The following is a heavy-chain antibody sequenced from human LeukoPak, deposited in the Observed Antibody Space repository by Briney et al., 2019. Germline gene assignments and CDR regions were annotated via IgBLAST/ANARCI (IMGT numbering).Heavy chain of an antibody. D-gene: IGHD1-26*01. V-gene: IGHV1-18*01. CDR2: ISAYNGNT. CDR3: ESSELIVGATWFDY. Sequence: VASVKVSCKASGYTFTSYGISWVRQAPGQGLEWMGWISAYNGNTNYAQKLQGRVTMTTDTSTSTAYMELRSLKSDDTAVYYCESSELIVGATWFDYWGQGTLVTVSS. CDR1: GYTFTSYG. J-gene: IGHJ4*02.